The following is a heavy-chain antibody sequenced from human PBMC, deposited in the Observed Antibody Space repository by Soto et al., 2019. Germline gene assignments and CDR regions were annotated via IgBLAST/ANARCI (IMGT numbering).Heavy chain of an antibody. CDR2: INPNSGGT. Sequence: ASVKVSCKASGYTFTGYYMHWVRQAPGQGLEWMGWINPNSGGTNYAQKFQGWVTMTRDTSISTAYMELSRLRSDDTAVYYCARASLYCSGGSCYPDAFDIWGQGTMVTVSS. CDR1: GYTFTGYY. J-gene: IGHJ3*02. D-gene: IGHD2-15*01. CDR3: ARASLYCSGGSCYPDAFDI. V-gene: IGHV1-2*04.